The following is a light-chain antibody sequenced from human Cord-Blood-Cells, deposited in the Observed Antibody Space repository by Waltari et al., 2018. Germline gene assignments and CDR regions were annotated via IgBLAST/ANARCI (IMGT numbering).Light chain of an antibody. Sequence: ELLMTQPPATPSVSPGARATLSCSASQTVRSNLAWYQQKPGQAPMLLILCATTRATGSPARFSASGSGTEFSLTISSLQSKDFAVYYCQQYNNWPPYTFCQVTKLEI. CDR3: QQYNNWPPYT. V-gene: IGKV3-15*01. CDR1: QTVRSN. J-gene: IGKJ2*01. CDR2: CAT.